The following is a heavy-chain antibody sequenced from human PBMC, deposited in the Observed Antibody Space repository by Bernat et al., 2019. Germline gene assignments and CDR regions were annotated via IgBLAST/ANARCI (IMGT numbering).Heavy chain of an antibody. D-gene: IGHD1-1*01. Sequence: EVQLVESGGGLVQPGGSLRLSCAASGFTFSSYDMHLVRQATGKGLEWVSAIGTAGDTYYPGSVKGRFTISRENAKNSLYLQMNSLRAGDTAVYYCARGTGTGPYYFDYWGQGTLVTVSS. V-gene: IGHV3-13*04. CDR3: ARGTGTGPYYFDY. J-gene: IGHJ4*02. CDR1: GFTFSSYD. CDR2: IGTAGDT.